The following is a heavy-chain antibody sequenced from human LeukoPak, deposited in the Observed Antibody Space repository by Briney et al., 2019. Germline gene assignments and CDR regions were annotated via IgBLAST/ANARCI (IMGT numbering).Heavy chain of an antibody. CDR1: GFTFSSYG. CDR3: AKDVNYYDSSGYSIFQH. J-gene: IGHJ1*01. Sequence: GGTLRLSCAASGFTFSSYGMSWVRQAPGKGLEWVSGISGSGGSTYYADSVKGRFTISRDNSKNTLYLQMNSLRAEDTAVYYCAKDVNYYDSSGYSIFQHWGQGTLVTVSS. CDR2: ISGSGGST. V-gene: IGHV3-23*01. D-gene: IGHD3-22*01.